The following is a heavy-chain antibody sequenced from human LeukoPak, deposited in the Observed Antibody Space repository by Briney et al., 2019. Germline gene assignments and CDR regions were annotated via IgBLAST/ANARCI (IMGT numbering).Heavy chain of an antibody. D-gene: IGHD3-9*01. V-gene: IGHV1-18*01. J-gene: IGHJ4*02. CDR3: AKVDILTGYYFFDY. CDR2: ISANNGNT. CDR1: GYTFTNYG. Sequence: ASVKVSCKASGYTFTNYGISWVRQAPGQGLEWMVWISANNGNTYYVQKFQGRVTMTTDTSTSTAYMELRSLRSDDTAMYYCAKVDILTGYYFFDYWGQGTLVTVSS.